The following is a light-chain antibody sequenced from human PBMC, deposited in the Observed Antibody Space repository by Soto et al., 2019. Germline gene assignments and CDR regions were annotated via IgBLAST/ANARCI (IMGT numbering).Light chain of an antibody. J-gene: IGKJ1*01. V-gene: IGKV1-39*01. CDR2: AAS. CDR3: LQDYNYPRT. CDR1: QSISNY. Sequence: DILMTQSPSSLSSSVGDRVTITCRASQSISNYLNWYQQKPGKAPNLLIYAASTLQSGVPSRFSGGGSGTDFTLTISSLQPEDFATYYCLQDYNYPRTFGQGTKVDIK.